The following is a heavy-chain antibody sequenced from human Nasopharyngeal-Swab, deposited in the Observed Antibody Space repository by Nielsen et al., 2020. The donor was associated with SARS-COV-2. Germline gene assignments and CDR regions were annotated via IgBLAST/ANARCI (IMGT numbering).Heavy chain of an antibody. CDR1: GYTFTTYF. CDR2: INPNDGST. J-gene: IGHJ4*02. V-gene: IGHV1-46*03. Sequence: ASVNVSCKASGYTFTTYFMHWVRQAPAQGLEWVGLINPNDGSTTYAEKFQGRLTTTRNTSTNTVYMELSGLRSSDTAIYYCALILDDGDYDFDYWGPGTLVTVSS. D-gene: IGHD4-17*01. CDR3: ALILDDGDYDFDY.